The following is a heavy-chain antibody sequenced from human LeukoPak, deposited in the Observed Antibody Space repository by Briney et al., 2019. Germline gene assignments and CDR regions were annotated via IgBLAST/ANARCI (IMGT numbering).Heavy chain of an antibody. D-gene: IGHD3-22*01. CDR2: ISAYNGNT. CDR3: TTTTINTYYYDSSGYIAFDI. V-gene: IGHV1-18*01. Sequence: ASVKVSCKASGYTFTSYGISWVRQAPGQGLEWMGWISAYNGNTNYAQKLQGRVTMTTDTSTSTAYMELRSLRSDDTAVYYCTTTTINTYYYDSSGYIAFDIWGQGTMVTVSS. CDR1: GYTFTSYG. J-gene: IGHJ3*02.